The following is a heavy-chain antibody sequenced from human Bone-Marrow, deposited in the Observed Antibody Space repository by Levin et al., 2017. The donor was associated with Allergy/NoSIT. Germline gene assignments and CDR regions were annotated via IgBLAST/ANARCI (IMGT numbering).Heavy chain of an antibody. CDR3: ARDGDSGDYQPGY. J-gene: IGHJ4*02. D-gene: IGHD4-17*01. V-gene: IGHV3-11*01. CDR1: GFNFNQYY. Sequence: GGSLRLSCAASGFNFNQYYMSWIRQTPNMGLEWIAFISRRGDDTYYADSVKGRFTISRDSAENSLYLQMTNLRAEDTAVYYCARDGDSGDYQPGYWGQGTLVTVSS. CDR2: ISRRGDDT.